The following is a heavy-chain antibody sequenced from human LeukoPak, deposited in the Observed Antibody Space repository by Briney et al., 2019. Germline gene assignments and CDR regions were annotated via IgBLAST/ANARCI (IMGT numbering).Heavy chain of an antibody. CDR3: VKSPYKTGGY. V-gene: IGHV3-64D*06. CDR2: ISTNGGST. CDR1: GFTFSSYA. J-gene: IGHJ4*02. Sequence: GGSLRLSCSASGFTFSSYAMHWVRQAPGKGLEYVSAISTNGGSTYYADSVKGRFTMSRDNSKNTLYLQMSSLRAEDTAVYYCVKSPYKTGGYWGQGTLVTVSP. D-gene: IGHD1-1*01.